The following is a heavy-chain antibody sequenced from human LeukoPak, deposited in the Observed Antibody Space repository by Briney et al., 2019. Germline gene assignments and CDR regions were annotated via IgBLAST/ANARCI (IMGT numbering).Heavy chain of an antibody. D-gene: IGHD4-11*01. V-gene: IGHV4-34*01. CDR2: INHSGST. J-gene: IGHJ6*03. CDR3: ARDRTGQQLISRKDYYYMDV. CDR1: GGSFSGYY. Sequence: SETLSLTCAVYGGSFSGYYWSWIRQPPGKGLEWIGEINHSGSTNYNPSLKSRVTISVDTSKNQFSLKLSSVTAEDTAVYYCARDRTGQQLISRKDYYYMDVWGKGTTVTISS.